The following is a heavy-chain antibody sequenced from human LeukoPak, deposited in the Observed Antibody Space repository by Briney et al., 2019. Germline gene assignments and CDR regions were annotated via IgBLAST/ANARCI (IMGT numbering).Heavy chain of an antibody. Sequence: PSETLSLTCTVSGGSTSSYYWSWIRQPPGKGLEWIGYIYYSGSTNYNPSLKSRVTISVDTSKNQFSLKLSSVTAADTAVYYCARDAGLSSSWSNWFDPWGQGTLVTVSS. CDR3: ARDAGLSSSWSNWFDP. CDR1: GGSTSSYY. V-gene: IGHV4-59*01. J-gene: IGHJ5*02. CDR2: IYYSGST. D-gene: IGHD6-13*01.